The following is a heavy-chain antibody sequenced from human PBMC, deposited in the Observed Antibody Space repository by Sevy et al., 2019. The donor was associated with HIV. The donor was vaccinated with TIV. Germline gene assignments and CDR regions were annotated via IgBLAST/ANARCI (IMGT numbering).Heavy chain of an antibody. V-gene: IGHV4-59*01. J-gene: IGHJ5*02. CDR1: GGSISSYY. CDR2: IYYSGST. D-gene: IGHD3-10*01. Sequence: SETLSLTCTVSGGSISSYYWSWIRQPPGKGLEWIGYIYYSGSTNYNPSLKSRVTISVDTSKNQFSLKLSSVTAADTAVYYCARVPGSSKAVFDPWGQGTLVTVSS. CDR3: ARVPGSSKAVFDP.